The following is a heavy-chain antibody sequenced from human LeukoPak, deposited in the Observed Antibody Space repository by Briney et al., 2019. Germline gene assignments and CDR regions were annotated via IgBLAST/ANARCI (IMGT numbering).Heavy chain of an antibody. CDR1: GFTFSAFG. D-gene: IGHD2-15*01. V-gene: IGHV3-30*02. J-gene: IGHJ4*02. Sequence: PGGSLRLSRAASGFTFSAFGMHWVRQAPGKGPEWVAFIRFDASDKFYADSVKGRFTISRDNSKNTLHLQMNSLSSEDTAVYYCAKDLDCSGGTCHKTVDYGGRGTLVTVSS. CDR3: AKDLDCSGGTCHKTVDY. CDR2: IRFDASDK.